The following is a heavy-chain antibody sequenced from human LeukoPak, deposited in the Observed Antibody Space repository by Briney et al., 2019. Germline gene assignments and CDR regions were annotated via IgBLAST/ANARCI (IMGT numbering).Heavy chain of an antibody. D-gene: IGHD3-22*01. Sequence: GGSLRLSCAAPGFTFSSYSMNWVRQAPGKGLEWVSSISSSSSYIYYADSVKGRFTISRDNAKNSLYLQMNSLRAEDTAVYYCARGPYDSSGYYYVVYFQHWGQGTLVTVSS. CDR3: ARGPYDSSGYYYVVYFQH. J-gene: IGHJ1*01. V-gene: IGHV3-21*01. CDR1: GFTFSSYS. CDR2: ISSSSSYI.